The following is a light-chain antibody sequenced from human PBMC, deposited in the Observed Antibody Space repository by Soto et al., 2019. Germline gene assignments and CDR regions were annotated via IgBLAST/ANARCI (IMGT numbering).Light chain of an antibody. CDR3: QQLNSFPIP. CDR1: QGIANF. Sequence: IQLTQSPSSLSASVGDRVTISCRASQGIANFLAWYQQKPGKAPKLLIYVASTLQSGVPSSFSGSGSETDFTLTLSSLQPEDFATYFCQQLNSFPIPFGTGTKVDIK. J-gene: IGKJ3*01. CDR2: VAS. V-gene: IGKV1-9*01.